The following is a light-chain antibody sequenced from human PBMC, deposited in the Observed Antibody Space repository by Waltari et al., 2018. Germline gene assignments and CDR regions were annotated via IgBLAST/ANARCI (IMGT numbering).Light chain of an antibody. Sequence: IQMTQSPSSLSTSVGDRVTITCQASHGINNYLNWYQQKPGKAPKLLIYDASSLETGVPSRFSGSGSVTHFTLSISSLQAEDIATYYCQQHANFPYTFGQGTKLEIK. CDR2: DAS. CDR1: HGINNY. CDR3: QQHANFPYT. J-gene: IGKJ2*01. V-gene: IGKV1-33*01.